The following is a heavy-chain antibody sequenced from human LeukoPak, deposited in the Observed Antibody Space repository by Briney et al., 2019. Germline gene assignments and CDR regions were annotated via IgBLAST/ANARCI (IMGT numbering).Heavy chain of an antibody. D-gene: IGHD3-10*01. CDR3: ARGSSGGYHYFDY. CDR2: IYTSGNT. Sequence: SETLSLTCTFSGDSISNYYWSWIRQPAEKGLEWIGRIYTSGNTNYNPPLKSRVTMSVDTSKNQFSLKLTSVTAADTVVYYCARGSSGGYHYFDYWGQGILVTVSS. CDR1: GDSISNYY. J-gene: IGHJ4*02. V-gene: IGHV4-4*07.